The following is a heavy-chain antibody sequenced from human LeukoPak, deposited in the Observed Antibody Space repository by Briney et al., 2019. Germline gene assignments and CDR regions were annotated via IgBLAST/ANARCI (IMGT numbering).Heavy chain of an antibody. CDR2: IKSKTDGGTT. V-gene: IGHV3-15*01. Sequence: GGSLRLSCAASGFTSSNAWMSWVRQAPGKGLEWVGRIKSKTDGGTTDYAAPVKGRFAISRDDSKNTLYLQMNSLKTEDTAVYYCSTFSNTPVVRGQNWGQGTLVTVSS. CDR1: GFTSSNAW. CDR3: STFSNTPVVRGQN. J-gene: IGHJ4*02. D-gene: IGHD5-18*01.